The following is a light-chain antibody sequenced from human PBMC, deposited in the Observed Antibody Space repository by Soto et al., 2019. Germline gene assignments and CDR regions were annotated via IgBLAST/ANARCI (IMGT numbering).Light chain of an antibody. Sequence: DIQMTQSPSTLSGSVGDRVTITCRASQTISSWLAWYQQQPGKAPKLLIYKASTLKRGAPSRFSGSGSGTEFTLTISSLQPDDFATYYCQQYEYLPTFGQGTRLEIK. CDR1: QTISSW. J-gene: IGKJ5*01. CDR3: QQYEYLPT. CDR2: KAS. V-gene: IGKV1-5*03.